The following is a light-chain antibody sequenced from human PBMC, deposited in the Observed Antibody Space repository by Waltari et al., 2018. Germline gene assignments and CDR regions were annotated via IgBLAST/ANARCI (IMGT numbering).Light chain of an antibody. CDR3: QQCNTYPYT. CDR1: QSIGSC. Sequence: DIQMTQSPSILSASVGDRVTITCRASQSIGSCLAWYQQQPGKAPKLLIYKTASLEGGVPSRFSGRGSGTEFTLTISSLQPDDFASYYCQQCNTYPYTFGQGTKLEIK. CDR2: KTA. V-gene: IGKV1-5*03. J-gene: IGKJ2*01.